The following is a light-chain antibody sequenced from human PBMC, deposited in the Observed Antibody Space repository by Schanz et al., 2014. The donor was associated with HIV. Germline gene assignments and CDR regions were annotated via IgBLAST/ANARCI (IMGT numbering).Light chain of an antibody. CDR3: ATWDDSLDGWV. V-gene: IGLV1-44*01. Sequence: QAVVTQPPSASGTPGQRVTISCSGSSSNIGSNTVNWYQRLPGTAPKVLIYSDNQRPSGVPDRFSGSQSGTSASLAISGLQSEDESDFFCATWDDSLDGWVFGGGTKLTVL. J-gene: IGLJ3*02. CDR1: SSNIGSNT. CDR2: SDN.